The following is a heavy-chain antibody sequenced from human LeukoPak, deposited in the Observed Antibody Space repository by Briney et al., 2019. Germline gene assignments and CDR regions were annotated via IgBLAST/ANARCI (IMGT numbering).Heavy chain of an antibody. Sequence: SETLSLTCTVSGDSISSGDYYWSWIRQPAGKGLEWIGSIYHSGSTYYNPSLKSRVTISVDTSKNQFSLKLSSVTAADTAVYYCARDRITIFGVVIGGGNWFDPWGQGTLVTVSS. J-gene: IGHJ5*02. D-gene: IGHD3-3*01. V-gene: IGHV4-38-2*02. CDR2: IYHSGST. CDR3: ARDRITIFGVVIGGGNWFDP. CDR1: GDSISSGDYY.